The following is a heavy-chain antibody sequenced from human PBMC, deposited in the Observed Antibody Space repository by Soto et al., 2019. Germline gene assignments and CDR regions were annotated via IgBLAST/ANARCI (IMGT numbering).Heavy chain of an antibody. CDR1: GCTFTSYG. J-gene: IGHJ5*02. D-gene: IGHD2-2*01. CDR3: ARARVVPAAMSSSWFDP. CDR2: ISAYNGNT. V-gene: IGHV1-18*01. Sequence: VQLVQSGAEVKKPGASVKFSCKASGCTFTSYGISWVRQAPGQGLEWMGWISAYNGNTNYEPKLQGRVTMTTDTSTSTAYMELRSMRSDDTAVYYCARARVVPAAMSSSWFDPWGQGTLVTVSS.